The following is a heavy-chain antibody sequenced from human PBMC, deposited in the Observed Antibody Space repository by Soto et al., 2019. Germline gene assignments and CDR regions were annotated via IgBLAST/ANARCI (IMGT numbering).Heavy chain of an antibody. J-gene: IGHJ3*02. D-gene: IGHD4-17*01. V-gene: IGHV3-33*01. CDR1: GFTFSGFG. CDR3: ARGRGGSYGSNSAHFDI. CDR2: IWYDGSKK. Sequence: QVQLVESGGGVVQPGTSLRLSCEASGFTFSGFGMHWVRQAPGKGLEWVAVIWYDGSKKYYADCVKGRFTISRDNSKNALYLKMNSLRAGDTAVYYCARGRGGSYGSNSAHFDIWGQGTLVTVSS.